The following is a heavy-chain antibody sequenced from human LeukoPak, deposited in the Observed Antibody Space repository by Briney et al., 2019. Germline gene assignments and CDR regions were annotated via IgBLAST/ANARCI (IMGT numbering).Heavy chain of an antibody. CDR3: ARAGSFRFDY. J-gene: IGHJ4*02. CDR1: GFTFSDTW. CDR2: INTDGSTI. V-gene: IGHV3-74*01. D-gene: IGHD3-10*01. Sequence: PGGSLRLSCAASGFTFSDTWMHWVRQAPGKGLVWVSRINTDGSTINYAGSVKGRFTISRDDAKNTLYLQMNDLRAEDTAVDYCARAGSFRFDYWGQGTLVTVSS.